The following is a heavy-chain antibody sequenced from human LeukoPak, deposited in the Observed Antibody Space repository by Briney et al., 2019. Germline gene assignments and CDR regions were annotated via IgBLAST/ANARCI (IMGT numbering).Heavy chain of an antibody. D-gene: IGHD5/OR15-5a*01. CDR2: IYYSGST. V-gene: IGHV4-59*01. Sequence: PSETLSLTCTVSGGSISSYYWSWIRQPPGKGLEWIGYIYYSGSTNYNPSLKSRVTISVDPSKNQFSLKLSSVTAADTAVYYCAREIRVSGSRAFDHWGQGTLVTVS. CDR1: GGSISSYY. CDR3: AREIRVSGSRAFDH. J-gene: IGHJ4*02.